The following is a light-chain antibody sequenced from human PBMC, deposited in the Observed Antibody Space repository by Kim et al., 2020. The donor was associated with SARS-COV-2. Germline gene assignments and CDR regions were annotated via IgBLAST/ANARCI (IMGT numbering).Light chain of an antibody. CDR3: VLYMGSGLWV. CDR1: SGSVSTSYY. V-gene: IGLV8-61*01. Sequence: QAVVTQEPSFSVSPGGTVTLTCGLSSGSVSTSYYPSWYQQTPGQAPRTLIYSTNTRSSGVPDRFSGSILGNKAALTITGAQADDESDYYCVLYMGSGLWVSGGGTVLTV. J-gene: IGLJ3*02. CDR2: STN.